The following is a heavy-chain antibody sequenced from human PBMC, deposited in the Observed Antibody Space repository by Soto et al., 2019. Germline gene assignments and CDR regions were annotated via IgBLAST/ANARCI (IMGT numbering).Heavy chain of an antibody. CDR1: GFTFSIYT. CDR2: IRGSGDRT. D-gene: IGHD6-19*01. V-gene: IGHV3-23*01. Sequence: EVQLLESGGGLVQPGGSLRLSCAASGFTFSIYTMSWVRQAPGKGLEWVSSIRGSGDRTYYVDSVKGRFTISRDNSKNTLYLQINSLRAEDTAVYYCAKDQKGQWLVFDYWGQGTLVTVSS. J-gene: IGHJ4*02. CDR3: AKDQKGQWLVFDY.